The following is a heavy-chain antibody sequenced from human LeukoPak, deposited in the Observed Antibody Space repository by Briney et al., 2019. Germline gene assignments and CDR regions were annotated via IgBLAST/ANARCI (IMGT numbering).Heavy chain of an antibody. V-gene: IGHV3-23*01. CDR1: GFTFSRYA. CDR3: AKASFRMATMGVFDY. CDR2: ISGSGGST. Sequence: GGSLRLSCAASGFTFSRYAMSWVRQAPGKGLEWVSAISGSGGSTYYADSVKGRFTISRDNSKNTLYLQMNSLRAEDTAVYYCAKASFRMATMGVFDYWGQGTLVTVSS. D-gene: IGHD5-24*01. J-gene: IGHJ4*02.